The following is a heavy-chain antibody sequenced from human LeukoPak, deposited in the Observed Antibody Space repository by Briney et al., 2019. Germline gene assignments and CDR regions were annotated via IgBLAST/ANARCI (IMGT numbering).Heavy chain of an antibody. CDR2: IGTAGDT. Sequence: GGSLRLSCAASGFTFSSYDMHWVRQATGKGLEWVSAIGTAGDTYYPGSVKGRFTISRENAKNSLYLQMNSLRAGDTAVYYCARETKDPYGSDSFDIWGQGTMVTVSS. CDR3: ARETKDPYGSDSFDI. CDR1: GFTFSSYD. D-gene: IGHD4-17*01. J-gene: IGHJ3*02. V-gene: IGHV3-13*01.